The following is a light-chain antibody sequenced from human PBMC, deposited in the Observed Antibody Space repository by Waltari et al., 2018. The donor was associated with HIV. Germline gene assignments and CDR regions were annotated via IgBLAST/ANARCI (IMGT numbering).Light chain of an antibody. CDR2: DAS. Sequence: EIVLTPSPVTLSLSPGERAALSFRASRPVNYDLAWYQHKPGQSPRLLIYDASKGATGIPPRFSGSGSGTDFTLTISTLEPEDFAVYYCQQRSNWPLVTFGQGTRLEIK. CDR3: QQRSNWPLVT. V-gene: IGKV3-11*01. J-gene: IGKJ5*01. CDR1: RPVNYD.